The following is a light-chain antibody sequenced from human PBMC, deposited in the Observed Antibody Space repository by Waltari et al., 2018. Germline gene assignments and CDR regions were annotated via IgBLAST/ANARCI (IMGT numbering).Light chain of an antibody. V-gene: IGKV1-9*01. Sequence: DIQLTQSPSFLSASVGDRVTITCRASPGISSYLAWYQQKPGKAPKLLIYAASTLQSGVPSRFSGSGSGTEFTLTISSLQPEDFATYYCQHLNSYPLTFGGGAKVEI. J-gene: IGKJ4*01. CDR3: QHLNSYPLT. CDR1: PGISSY. CDR2: AAS.